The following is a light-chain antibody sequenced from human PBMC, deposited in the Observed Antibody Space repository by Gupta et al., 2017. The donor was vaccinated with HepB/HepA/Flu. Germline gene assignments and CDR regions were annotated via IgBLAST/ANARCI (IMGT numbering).Light chain of an antibody. Sequence: DLQMTQSLSSLSASVGDRVTITCRASQSISSYLNWYQQKPGKAPKLLIYSASSLQRGVPSRFIGSGSCTDFTLTIISLQPEDFATYYCQQSYSTPPTFGGGTKVEIK. CDR3: QQSYSTPPT. CDR1: QSISSY. J-gene: IGKJ4*01. V-gene: IGKV1-39*01. CDR2: SAS.